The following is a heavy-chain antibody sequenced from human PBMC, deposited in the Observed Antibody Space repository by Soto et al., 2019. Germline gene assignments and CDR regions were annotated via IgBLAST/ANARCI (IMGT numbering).Heavy chain of an antibody. J-gene: IGHJ4*02. Sequence: QVQLVQSGAAVKKPGASVKVSCRTSGYTFTNYYIHWVRQAAGQGLEWMGIINTFGANTTYAQKFQGRVTMTTDTSPTPVYMELSSMTSEDAVLDYCAGDGQDSQFEYWGKGTLVTVS. CDR2: INTFGANT. CDR1: GYTFTNYY. CDR3: AGDGQDSQFEY. V-gene: IGHV1-46*01. D-gene: IGHD4-4*01.